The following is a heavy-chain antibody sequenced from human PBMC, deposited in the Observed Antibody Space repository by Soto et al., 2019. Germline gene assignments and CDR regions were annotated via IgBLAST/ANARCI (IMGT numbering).Heavy chain of an antibody. V-gene: IGHV3-11*03. J-gene: IGHJ5*02. CDR1: GFTFSDYY. D-gene: IGHD3-9*01. Sequence: PGGSLRLSCAASGFTFSDYYMSWIRQAPGKGLEWVSYISSSSSYTNYADSVKGRFTISRDNAKNSLYLQMNSLRAEDTAVYYCARAGGNFDWLPNWFDPWGQGTQVTVSS. CDR3: ARAGGNFDWLPNWFDP. CDR2: ISSSSSYT.